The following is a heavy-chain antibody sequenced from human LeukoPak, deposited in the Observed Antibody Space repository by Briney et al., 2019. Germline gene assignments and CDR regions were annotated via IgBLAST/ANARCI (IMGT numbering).Heavy chain of an antibody. D-gene: IGHD3-3*01. CDR3: ARIQTIFGVATHFDY. Sequence: ASVKVSCKASGYTFTSYGISWVRQAPGQGLEWMGWISAYNGNTNYAQKLQGRVTMTTDTSTSTAYMELRSLRSDDTAVYYCARIQTIFGVATHFDYWGQGTLVTVSS. CDR1: GYTFTSYG. CDR2: ISAYNGNT. V-gene: IGHV1-18*01. J-gene: IGHJ4*02.